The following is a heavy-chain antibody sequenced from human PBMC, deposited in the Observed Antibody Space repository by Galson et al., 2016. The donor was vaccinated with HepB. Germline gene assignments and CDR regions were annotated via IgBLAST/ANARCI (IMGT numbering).Heavy chain of an antibody. CDR2: IWYDGSNK. CDR3: ARDTKGRVEVVVAANYYYYYGMDV. Sequence: SLRLSCAASGFTFGSYGMHWVRQAPGKGLEWVAVIWYDGSNKYYADSVKGRFTISRDNSKNTPYLQMNSLRAEDTAVYYCARDTKGRVEVVVAANYYYYYGMDVWGQGTTVTVSS. J-gene: IGHJ6*02. D-gene: IGHD2-15*01. V-gene: IGHV3-33*08. CDR1: GFTFGSYG.